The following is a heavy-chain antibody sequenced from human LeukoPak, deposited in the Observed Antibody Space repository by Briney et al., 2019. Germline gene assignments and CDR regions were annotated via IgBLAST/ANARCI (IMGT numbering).Heavy chain of an antibody. J-gene: IGHJ5*02. D-gene: IGHD6-13*01. CDR2: ISNSGTYI. Sequence: PGGSLRLSCAASGFTFRTYGMNWVRQAPGKGLEWVSSISNSGTYIYYADSVKGRFTISRDNAKNSLYLQMNSLRAEDTAVYYCARGPPSYSSRTNWFDPWGQGTLVTVSS. CDR3: ARGPPSYSSRTNWFDP. V-gene: IGHV3-21*01. CDR1: GFTFRTYG.